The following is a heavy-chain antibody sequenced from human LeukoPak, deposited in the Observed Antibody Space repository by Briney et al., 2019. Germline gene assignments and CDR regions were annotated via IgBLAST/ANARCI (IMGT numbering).Heavy chain of an antibody. CDR2: INHSGST. D-gene: IGHD6-19*01. J-gene: IGHJ4*02. CDR3: ARARIQGAVAGTDY. Sequence: SETLSLTCAVYGGSFSGYYWSWIRQPPGKGLEWIGEINHSGSTNYNPSLKSRVTISVDTSKNQFSLKLSPVTAADTAVYYCARARIQGAVAGTDYWGQGTLVTVSS. CDR1: GGSFSGYY. V-gene: IGHV4-34*01.